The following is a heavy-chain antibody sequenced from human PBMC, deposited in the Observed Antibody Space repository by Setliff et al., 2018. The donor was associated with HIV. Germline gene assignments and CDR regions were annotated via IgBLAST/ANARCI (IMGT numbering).Heavy chain of an antibody. Sequence: SETLSLTCTVSGGSISSYYWSWIRQPPGKGPEWIGYIHSSGSTIYNPSLKSRITISLDTSKEQFSLELSSSTAADTAVYYCATLDHSGGNFLAYWGQGSLVTAPQ. V-gene: IGHV4-4*09. CDR1: GGSISSYY. CDR3: ATLDHSGGNFLAY. CDR2: IHSSGST. D-gene: IGHD2-21*02. J-gene: IGHJ4*02.